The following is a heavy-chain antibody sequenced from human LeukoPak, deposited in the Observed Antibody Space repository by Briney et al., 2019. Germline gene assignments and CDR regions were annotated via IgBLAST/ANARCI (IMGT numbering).Heavy chain of an antibody. CDR3: ARLRDCSDTSCYWFDP. CDR2: IYYSGST. J-gene: IGHJ5*02. Sequence: SKTLSLTCTVSGDSISSYYWSWIRQPPGKGLEWIGYIYYSGSTNYNPSLKSRVTISVDTSKNQFSLKLYSVTAADTAVYYCARLRDCSDTSCYWFDPWGQGTLVTVSS. CDR1: GDSISSYY. D-gene: IGHD2-2*01. V-gene: IGHV4-59*08.